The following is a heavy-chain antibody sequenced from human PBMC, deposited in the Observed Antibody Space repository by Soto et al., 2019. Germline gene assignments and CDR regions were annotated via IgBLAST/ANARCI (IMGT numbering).Heavy chain of an antibody. CDR1: GFTFSTSD. V-gene: IGHV3-13*01. Sequence: LRLSCGASGFTFSTSDMHWDRQPTGKGLEWVSGIGTGGDAYYPGSVKGRFTISRENAKNSLYLQLDSLRAEDTAVYYCARRLSSPFGAFDIWGQERMVSVSS. CDR3: ARRLSSPFGAFDI. J-gene: IGHJ3*02. CDR2: IGTGGDA. D-gene: IGHD3-10*01.